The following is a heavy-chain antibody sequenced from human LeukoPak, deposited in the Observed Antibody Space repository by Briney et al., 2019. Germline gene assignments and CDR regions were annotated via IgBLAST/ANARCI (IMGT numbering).Heavy chain of an antibody. V-gene: IGHV1-69*04. CDR3: ARDLSRGYCSSTSCYAFDY. CDR1: GGTFSSYA. J-gene: IGHJ4*02. D-gene: IGHD2-2*01. CDR2: IIPILGIA. Sequence: SVKVACKASGGTFSSYAISWVRQAPGQGLEWMGRIIPILGIANYAQKFQGRVTITADKSTSTAYMELSSLRSEDTAVYYCARDLSRGYCSSTSCYAFDYWGQGTLVTVSS.